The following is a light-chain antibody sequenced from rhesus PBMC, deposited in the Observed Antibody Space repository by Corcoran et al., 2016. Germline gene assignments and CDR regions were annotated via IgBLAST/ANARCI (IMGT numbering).Light chain of an antibody. CDR2: GAS. CDR1: QSVSSY. CDR3: QQYNNWNT. Sequence: EIVMTQSPATLSLSPGERATLSCRASQSVSSYVAWYQQKPGQAPRHLIYGASSRATGIPDRVSGSGSGTDFTLIISSLEPEDVGVYYCQQYNNWNTFGPGTKLDIK. J-gene: IGKJ3*01. V-gene: IGKV3S9*01.